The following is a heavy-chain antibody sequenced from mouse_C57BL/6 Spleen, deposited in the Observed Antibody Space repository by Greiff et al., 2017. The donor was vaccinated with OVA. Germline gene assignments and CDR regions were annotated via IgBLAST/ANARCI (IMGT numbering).Heavy chain of an antibody. CDR1: GYAFSSYW. CDR3: ARSGDYVYYAMDY. CDR2: IYPGDGDT. J-gene: IGHJ4*01. Sequence: QVQLKESGAELVKPGASVKISCKASGYAFSSYWMNWVKQRPGKGLEWIGQIYPGDGDTNYNGKFKGKATLTADKSSSTAYMQLSSLTSEDSAVYFCARSGDYVYYAMDYWGQGTSVTVSS. D-gene: IGHD2-4*01. V-gene: IGHV1-80*01.